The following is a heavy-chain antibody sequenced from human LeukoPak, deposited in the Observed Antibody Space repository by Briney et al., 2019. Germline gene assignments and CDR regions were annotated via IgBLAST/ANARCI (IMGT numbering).Heavy chain of an antibody. CDR2: ISWDGGST. Sequence: HTGGSLRLSCAASGFTFDDYTMHWVRQAPGKGLEWVSLISWDGGSTYYADSVKGRFTISRDNSKNSLYLQMNSLRTEDTALYYCAKDAGAAAGIGHFDYWGQGTLVTVSS. V-gene: IGHV3-43*01. CDR3: AKDAGAAAGIGHFDY. CDR1: GFTFDDYT. J-gene: IGHJ4*02. D-gene: IGHD6-13*01.